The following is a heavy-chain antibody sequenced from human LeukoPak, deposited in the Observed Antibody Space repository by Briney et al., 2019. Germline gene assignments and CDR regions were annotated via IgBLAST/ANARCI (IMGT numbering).Heavy chain of an antibody. Sequence: PSETLSLTCTVSGASIRSGDYYWSWIRQPPGKGLEWIGYIYDSGSTYYNPSLKSRITISVDTSENRFSLKLSSVTATDTAVYYCARDCSGGSCYGAFDIWGQGTMVTVSS. V-gene: IGHV4-30-4*01. CDR1: GASIRSGDYY. CDR3: ARDCSGGSCYGAFDI. D-gene: IGHD2-15*01. CDR2: IYDSGST. J-gene: IGHJ3*02.